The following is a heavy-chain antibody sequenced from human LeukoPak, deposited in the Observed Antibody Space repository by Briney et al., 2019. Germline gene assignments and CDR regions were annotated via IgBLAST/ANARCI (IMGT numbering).Heavy chain of an antibody. CDR2: INPNNGGT. V-gene: IGHV1-2*02. CDR1: GYTFTAYY. Sequence: ASVKVSCKTSGYTFTAYYLHWVRQAPGQGLEWMGWINPNNGGTNLAQKFQGRVTMTRDTSISTAYMELSRLRSDDTAVYYCARGGVEMATILGYWGQGTLVTVSS. D-gene: IGHD5-24*01. CDR3: ARGGVEMATILGY. J-gene: IGHJ4*02.